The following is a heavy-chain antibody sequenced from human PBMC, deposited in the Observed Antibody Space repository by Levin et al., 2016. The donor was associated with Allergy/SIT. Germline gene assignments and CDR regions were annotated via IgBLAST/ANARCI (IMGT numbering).Heavy chain of an antibody. J-gene: IGHJ4*02. CDR2: ISSSSSYI. V-gene: IGHV3-21*01. CDR1: GFTFSSYS. Sequence: GESLKISCAASGFTFSSYSMNWVRQAPGKGLEWVSSISSSSSYIYYADSVKGRFTISRDNAKNSLYLQMNSLRAEDTAVHYCARDISRYSSGWYYPLYFDYWGQGTLVTVSS. D-gene: IGHD6-19*01. CDR3: ARDISRYSSGWYYPLYFDY.